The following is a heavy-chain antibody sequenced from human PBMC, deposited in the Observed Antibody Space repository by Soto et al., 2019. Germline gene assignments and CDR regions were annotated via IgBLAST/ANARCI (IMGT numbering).Heavy chain of an antibody. J-gene: IGHJ4*02. CDR3: VRDGSGYSTD. CDR1: GFTFRNYW. V-gene: IGHV3-7*01. D-gene: IGHD5-18*01. Sequence: EVQLVESGGGLVQPGGSLRLSCVASGFTFRNYWMSWLRQAPGKGLEWVANTNQDGRERYSVDSVKGRFTISRDNAKNSMHLQMNSLRAEDPAVYYCVRDGSGYSTDWGQGTLVTVSS. CDR2: TNQDGRER.